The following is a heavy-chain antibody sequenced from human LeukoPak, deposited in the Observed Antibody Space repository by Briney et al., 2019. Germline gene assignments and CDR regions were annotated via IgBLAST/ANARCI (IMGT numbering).Heavy chain of an antibody. CDR1: GYTFTDYY. CDR2: INPDSGGT. CDR3: ARESIPRYYFDS. D-gene: IGHD2-2*02. J-gene: IGHJ4*02. Sequence: GAAVKVSCKASGYTFTDYYMHWVRQAPGPGLEWMGWINPDSGGTNYAQKFQGRVTMTRDTSISTAYMELRRLRSDDTAVYYCARESIPRYYFDSWGQGTLVTVSS. V-gene: IGHV1-2*02.